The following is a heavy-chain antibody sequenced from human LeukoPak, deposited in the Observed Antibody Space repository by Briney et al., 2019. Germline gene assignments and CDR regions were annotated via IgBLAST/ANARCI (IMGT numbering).Heavy chain of an antibody. CDR3: ARGVDESSGYYPPGFDY. Sequence: ASVKVSCKASGGGFGNYGITWVRQAPGQGLEWMGGIIPIFGTPNYAQRFQGRVTITADDSTSTAYMELSSLTSEDTAVYYCARGVDESSGYYPPGFDYWGQGTLVTVSS. CDR2: IIPIFGTP. J-gene: IGHJ4*02. CDR1: GGGFGNYG. V-gene: IGHV1-69*13. D-gene: IGHD3-22*01.